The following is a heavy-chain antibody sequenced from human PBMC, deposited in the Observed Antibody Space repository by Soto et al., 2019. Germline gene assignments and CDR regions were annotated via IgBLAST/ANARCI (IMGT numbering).Heavy chain of an antibody. CDR3: ARGKEMYYYDSSGRPANFDY. D-gene: IGHD3-22*01. J-gene: IGHJ4*02. V-gene: IGHV5-51*01. CDR1: GYSFTSYW. Sequence: GESLKISCKGSGYSFTSYWIGWVRQMPGKGLEWMGIIYPGDSDTRYSPSFQGQVTISADKSISTAYLQWSSLKASDTAMYYCARGKEMYYYDSSGRPANFDYWGQGTLVTVSS. CDR2: IYPGDSDT.